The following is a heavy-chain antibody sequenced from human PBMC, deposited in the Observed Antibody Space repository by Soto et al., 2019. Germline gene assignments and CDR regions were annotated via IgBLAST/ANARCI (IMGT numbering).Heavy chain of an antibody. D-gene: IGHD6-13*01. CDR2: IIPIFGTA. CDR1: GGTFSSYA. V-gene: IGHV1-69*06. J-gene: IGHJ6*02. Sequence: SVKVSCKAPGGTFSSYAISWVRQAPGQGLEWMGGIIPIFGTANYAQKFQGRVTITADKSTSTAYMELSSLRSEDTAVYYCARDQAAAGLRYYYYYGMDVWGQGTTVTVSS. CDR3: ARDQAAAGLRYYYYYGMDV.